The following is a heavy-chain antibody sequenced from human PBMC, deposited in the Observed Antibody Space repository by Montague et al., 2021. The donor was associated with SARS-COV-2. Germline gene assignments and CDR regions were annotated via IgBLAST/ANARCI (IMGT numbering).Heavy chain of an antibody. J-gene: IGHJ4*01. CDR3: ARESATAQYLGY. D-gene: IGHD2-2*01. V-gene: IGHV4-59*01. CDR2: VFQSGSS. Sequence: SETLSLTCTVSGDSISSYYWTWSRQPPGRGLEWIGYVFQSGSSNSNCSLKGRVTISLYTSRNQFYLKLSSVTAADTAVYYCARESATAQYLGYWGHGALVTVSS. CDR1: GDSISSYY.